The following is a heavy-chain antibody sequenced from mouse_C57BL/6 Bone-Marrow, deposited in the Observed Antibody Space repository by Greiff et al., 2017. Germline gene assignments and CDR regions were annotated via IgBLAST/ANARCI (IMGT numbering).Heavy chain of an antibody. CDR1: GYTFTSYG. CDR2: IYPRSGNT. V-gene: IGHV1-81*01. D-gene: IGHD1-1*02. J-gene: IGHJ2*01. CDR3: ARWWGYFFDY. Sequence: QVQLKQSGAELARPGASVKLSCKASGYTFTSYGISWVKQRTGQGLEWIGEIYPRSGNTYYNEKFKGKATLTADKSSSTAYMELRSLTSEDSAVYFWARWWGYFFDYWGQGTTLTGSS.